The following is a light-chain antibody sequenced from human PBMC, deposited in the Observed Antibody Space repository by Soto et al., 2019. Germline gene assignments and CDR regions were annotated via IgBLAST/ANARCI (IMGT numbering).Light chain of an antibody. CDR1: SSDVGSYNL. CDR2: EVS. CDR3: CSYAGSSTFRVV. J-gene: IGLJ2*01. Sequence: QSALTQPASVSGSPGQSITISCTGTSSDVGSYNLVSWYQQHPGKAPKLMIYEVSKRPSGVSNRFSGSKFGNTASLTISGLQAEDEADYYCCSYAGSSTFRVVFGGGTKLTVL. V-gene: IGLV2-23*02.